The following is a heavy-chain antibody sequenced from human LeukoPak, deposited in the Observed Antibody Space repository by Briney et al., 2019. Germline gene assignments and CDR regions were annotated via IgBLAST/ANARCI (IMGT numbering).Heavy chain of an antibody. V-gene: IGHV1-2*02. J-gene: IGHJ5*02. D-gene: IGHD3-22*01. CDR1: GYTFTRYY. CDR2: INPNSGGT. CDR3: ARDYYDSSGYFLP. Sequence: ASVKVSCKSSGYTFTRYYMHWVRQAPGQGLEWMGWINPNSGGTSYAQKFQGRVTMTRDTSISTAYMELSRLRSDDTAVYYCARDYYDSSGYFLPWGQGTLVTVSS.